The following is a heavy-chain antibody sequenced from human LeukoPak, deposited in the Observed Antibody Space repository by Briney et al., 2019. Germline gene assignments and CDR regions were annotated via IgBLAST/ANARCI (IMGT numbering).Heavy chain of an antibody. CDR2: ISGSGGST. CDR1: GFTFSSYA. V-gene: IGHV3-23*01. J-gene: IGHJ3*02. Sequence: GRSLRLSCAASGFTFSSYAMSWVRQAPGKGLEWVSAISGSGGSTYYANSVRGRFTISRDNSKNTLYLQMNSLRAEDTAVYYCARGPLPTTRAFDIWGQGTLVTVSS. CDR3: ARGPLPTTRAFDI. D-gene: IGHD1-1*01.